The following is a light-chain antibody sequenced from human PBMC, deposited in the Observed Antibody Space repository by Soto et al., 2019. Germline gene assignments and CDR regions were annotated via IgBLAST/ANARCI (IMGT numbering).Light chain of an antibody. V-gene: IGKV1-39*01. CDR1: QNINNY. CDR3: HQAYRPPQA. Sequence: QVPQCPSSLSASVGDRVTITCQASQNINNYLNWYQQKPGRAPKLLIYDASNLEAGVPSRFSGSGSGTDFTLTISSLQPEDFASYYSHQAYRPPQAFGQGTKVDI. CDR2: DAS. J-gene: IGKJ1*01.